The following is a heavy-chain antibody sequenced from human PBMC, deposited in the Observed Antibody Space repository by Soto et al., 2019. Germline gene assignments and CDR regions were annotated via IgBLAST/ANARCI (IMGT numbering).Heavy chain of an antibody. V-gene: IGHV3-11*06. Sequence: QVELVESGGVLVKPGGSLRLSCAASGFTFSDYYMTWIRQAPGKCVESVSYIVSGRHYTNYADPVKGRFTISRDNAKKSLYLGMNSVRDVDTAVSYGARIRASSWYLGAYLDYWGQGTLGNVS. CDR3: ARIRASSWYLGAYLDY. CDR1: GFTFSDYY. D-gene: IGHD6-13*01. CDR2: IVSGRHYT. J-gene: IGHJ4*02.